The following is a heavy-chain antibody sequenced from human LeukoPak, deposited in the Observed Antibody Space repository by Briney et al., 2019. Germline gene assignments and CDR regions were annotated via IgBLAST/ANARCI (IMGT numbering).Heavy chain of an antibody. Sequence: GGSLRLSCAASGFTFSTYGMHWVRQAPGRGLEWVAFISYEGSIKYFADSVKGRFTVSRDNSQNTLYLQMSSLRAEDTAVYYCAKVLGRAYYDTSGPTDYWGQGTLVTVSS. CDR2: ISYEGSIK. D-gene: IGHD3-22*01. V-gene: IGHV3-30*18. CDR1: GFTFSTYG. J-gene: IGHJ4*02. CDR3: AKVLGRAYYDTSGPTDY.